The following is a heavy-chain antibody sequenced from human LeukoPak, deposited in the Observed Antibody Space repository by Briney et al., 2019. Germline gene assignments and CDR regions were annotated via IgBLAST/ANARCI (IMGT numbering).Heavy chain of an antibody. CDR2: VNRDGSNT. V-gene: IGHV3-74*01. CDR1: GFTLSNYW. J-gene: IGHJ4*02. D-gene: IGHD3-3*02. Sequence: GSLRLSCAASGFTLSNYWMHWVRQAPGKGLVWVSGVNRDGSNTYYADSVKGRFTISRDNAKDTLYLQMNSLGADDTAMYYCARDEARDSLVRAFDRWGQGTLVAVSS. CDR3: ARDEARDSLVRAFDR.